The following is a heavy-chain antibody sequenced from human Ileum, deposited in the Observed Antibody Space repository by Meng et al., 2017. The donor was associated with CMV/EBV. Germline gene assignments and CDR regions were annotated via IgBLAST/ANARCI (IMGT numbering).Heavy chain of an antibody. V-gene: IGHV1-3*01. J-gene: IGHJ4*02. Sequence: QVQIVQSGAEVKKPGASVRVSCKASGYSFTSLRMHWVRQTPGQKLEWMGYINGGNGDTAFSPKAQGRVTITRDTSASTAYMELNNLRSEDTGIYYCARSGDPGITVTGAFDIWGQGTLVTVSS. CDR2: INGGNGDT. CDR3: ARSGDPGITVTGAFDI. CDR1: GYSFTSLR. D-gene: IGHD6-19*01.